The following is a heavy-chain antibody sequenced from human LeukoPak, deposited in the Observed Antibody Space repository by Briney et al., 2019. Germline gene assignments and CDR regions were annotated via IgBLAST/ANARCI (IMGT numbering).Heavy chain of an antibody. Sequence: PGGSLRLSCAASGFTVSSTYMSWVRQAPGKGLEWVSYIDSSGSTIYYADSVKGRFTISRDNAKNSLYLQMNSLRAEDTAAYYCAREGRYYFDYWGQGTLVTVSS. CDR1: GFTVSSTY. V-gene: IGHV3-11*04. J-gene: IGHJ4*02. CDR2: IDSSGSTI. D-gene: IGHD1-14*01. CDR3: AREGRYYFDY.